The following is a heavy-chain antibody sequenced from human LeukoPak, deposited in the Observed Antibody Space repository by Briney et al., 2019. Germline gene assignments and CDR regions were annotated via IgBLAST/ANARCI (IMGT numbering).Heavy chain of an antibody. CDR2: IGSAGDT. CDR1: GITLSGYD. D-gene: IGHD3-10*01. CDR3: VRGIGNYYDSGASDC. V-gene: IGHV3-13*04. Sequence: GGSLRLSCAASGITLSGYDMHWVRQSTGKGLEWVSGIGSAGDTYYAGSVNGRFTISREDAKKSLYLQMNSLRAGDTAVYYCVRGIGNYYDSGASDCWGQGTRVTVAP. J-gene: IGHJ4*02.